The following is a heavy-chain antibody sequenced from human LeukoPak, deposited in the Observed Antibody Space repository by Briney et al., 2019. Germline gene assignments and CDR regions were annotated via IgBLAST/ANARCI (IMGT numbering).Heavy chain of an antibody. D-gene: IGHD2-2*01. CDR3: ARRMSSSTSLYYYYMDV. CDR2: IYYSGST. V-gene: IGHV4-59*01. Sequence: NPSGTLSLTCTVSGGSISSYYWSWIRQPPGKGLEWIGYIYYSGSTNYNPSLKSRVTISVDTSKNQFSLKLGSVTAADTAVYYCARRMSSSTSLYYYYMDVWGKGTTVTVSS. CDR1: GGSISSYY. J-gene: IGHJ6*03.